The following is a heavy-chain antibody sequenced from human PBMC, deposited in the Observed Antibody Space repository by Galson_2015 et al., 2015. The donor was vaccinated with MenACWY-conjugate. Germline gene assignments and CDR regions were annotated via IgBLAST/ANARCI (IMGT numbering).Heavy chain of an antibody. J-gene: IGHJ6*02. CDR3: ARGDYYHYGLDV. V-gene: IGHV3-21*01. Sequence: SLRLSCAASGFTFGSYGMNWVRQAPGKGLEWVSSISSSSSDIYYADSVKGRFTISRDDAKNSLYLEINSLRAEDTAVYYCARGDYYHYGLDVWGQGTTVSVSS. CDR1: GFTFGSYG. CDR2: ISSSSSDI.